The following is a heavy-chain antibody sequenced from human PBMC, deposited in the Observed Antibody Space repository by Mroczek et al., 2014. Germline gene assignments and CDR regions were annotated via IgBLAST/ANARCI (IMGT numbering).Heavy chain of an antibody. Sequence: VQLVQSGGGLVQPGRSLRLSCTASGFTFGDYAMSWFRQAPGKGLEWVGFIRSKAYGGTTEYAASVKGRFTISRDDSKSIAYLQMNSLKTEDTAVYYCTRDNYYDSSGYLGTWFDYWGQGTLVTVSS. J-gene: IGHJ4*02. CDR3: TRDNYYDSSGYLGTWFDY. D-gene: IGHD3-22*01. CDR1: GFTFGDYA. V-gene: IGHV3-49*03. CDR2: IRSKAYGGTT.